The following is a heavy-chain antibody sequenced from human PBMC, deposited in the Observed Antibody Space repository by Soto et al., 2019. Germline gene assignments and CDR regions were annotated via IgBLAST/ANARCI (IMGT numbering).Heavy chain of an antibody. CDR2: INPGAGST. J-gene: IGHJ4*02. CDR1: GYTFTSYF. V-gene: IGHV1-46*03. CDR3: ARVTVNNVLAGPFDY. Sequence: GASVKVSCKASGYTFTSYFLHWVRQAPGQGLEWMGIINPGAGSTTYAQNFQGRVTMTSDTSTSTVFMELSSLRSDDTAVYYCARVTVNNVLAGPFDYWGQGTLVPVSS. D-gene: IGHD3-9*01.